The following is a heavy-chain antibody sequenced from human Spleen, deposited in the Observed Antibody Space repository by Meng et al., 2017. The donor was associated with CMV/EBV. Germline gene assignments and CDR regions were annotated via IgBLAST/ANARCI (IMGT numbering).Heavy chain of an antibody. D-gene: IGHD1-1*01. V-gene: IGHV4-31*03. J-gene: IGHJ4*02. CDR1: GGSISSGAYY. CDR3: AREQGNWNDFDY. CDR2: IYYRGSS. Sequence: LRLSCTVSGGSISSGAYYWSWIRQHPGKGLEWIGHIYYRGSSSYSPSLKSRVTISIDTSKNQFSLRLSSVTAADSAVYYCAREQGNWNDFDYWGRGTLVTVSS.